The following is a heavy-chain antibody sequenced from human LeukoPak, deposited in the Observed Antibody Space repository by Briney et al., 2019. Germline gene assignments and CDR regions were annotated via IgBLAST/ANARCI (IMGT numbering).Heavy chain of an antibody. CDR1: GGSISSGGYS. D-gene: IGHD4-17*01. CDR2: IYHSGST. Sequence: SETLSLTCAVSGGSISSGGYSWSWIRQPPGKGLEWIGYIYHSGSTYYNPSLKSRVTISVDTSKNQFSLKLSSVTAADTAVYYCARDYGEAFDIWGQGTMVTVSS. V-gene: IGHV4-30-2*01. J-gene: IGHJ3*02. CDR3: ARDYGEAFDI.